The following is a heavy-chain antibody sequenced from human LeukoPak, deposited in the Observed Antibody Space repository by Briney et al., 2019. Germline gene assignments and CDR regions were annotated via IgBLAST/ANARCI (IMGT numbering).Heavy chain of an antibody. CDR3: AKGVRLTVQYYFDY. J-gene: IGHJ4*02. D-gene: IGHD2-21*02. Sequence: GGSLRLSCAASGFTFDDYAMHWVRQAPGKGLEWVSGISWNSGSIGYADSVKGRFTISRDNAKNSLYLQMNSLRAEDTALYYCAKGVRLTVQYYFDYWGQGTLVTVSS. V-gene: IGHV3-9*01. CDR1: GFTFDDYA. CDR2: ISWNSGSI.